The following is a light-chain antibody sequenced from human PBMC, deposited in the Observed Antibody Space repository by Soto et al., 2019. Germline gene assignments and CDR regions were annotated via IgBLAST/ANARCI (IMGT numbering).Light chain of an antibody. J-gene: IGLJ1*01. CDR1: SSDVGAYNH. CDR2: DVS. CDR3: SSYTSSSTAYV. Sequence: QSVLTQSASVSGSPGQSITISCTGTSSDVGAYNHVSWYQQHPGKAPKVMIHDVSNRPSGVSSRFSGSKSGNTASLTISGLQAEDVADYYCSSYTSSSTAYVFGTGTKLTVL. V-gene: IGLV2-14*01.